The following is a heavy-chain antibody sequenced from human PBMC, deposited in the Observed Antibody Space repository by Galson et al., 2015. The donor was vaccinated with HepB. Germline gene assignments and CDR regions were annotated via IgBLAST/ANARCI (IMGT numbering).Heavy chain of an antibody. Sequence: SLRLSCAASGFTFSSYGMHWVRQAPGKGLEWVAVISYDGSNKYYADSVKGRFTISRDNSKNTLYLQMNSLRAEDTAVYYCAKDGSGVWDAVDIWGQGTMVTVSS. D-gene: IGHD7-27*01. CDR1: GFTFSSYG. V-gene: IGHV3-30*18. CDR2: ISYDGSNK. J-gene: IGHJ3*02. CDR3: AKDGSGVWDAVDI.